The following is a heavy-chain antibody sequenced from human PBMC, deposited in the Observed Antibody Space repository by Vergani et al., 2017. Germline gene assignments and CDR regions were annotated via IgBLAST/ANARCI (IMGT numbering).Heavy chain of an antibody. CDR1: GFTLSSYS. Sequence: EVQLVESGGGLVKPGGSLRLSCAASGFTLSSYSMNWVRQAPGKGLEWVSSISSSSTYIYYADSVKGLFTISRDNAKNALYLQMNSLRAEDTAVYYCARDGAMVRGGDAFDIWGQGTMVTVSS. V-gene: IGHV3-21*01. CDR3: ARDGAMVRGGDAFDI. CDR2: ISSSSTYI. D-gene: IGHD3-10*01. J-gene: IGHJ3*02.